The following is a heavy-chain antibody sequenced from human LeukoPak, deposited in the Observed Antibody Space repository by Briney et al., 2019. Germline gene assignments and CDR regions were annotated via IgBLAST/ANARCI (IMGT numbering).Heavy chain of an antibody. CDR1: GGSISSYY. Sequence: SETLSLTCTVSGGSISSYYRSWIRQPPGKGLEWIGYIYYSGSTNYNPSLKSRVTISVDTSKNQFSLKLSSVTAADTAVYYCARRQEGPYYDFWSGYYWFDPWGQGTLVTVSS. J-gene: IGHJ5*02. D-gene: IGHD3-3*01. V-gene: IGHV4-59*01. CDR3: ARRQEGPYYDFWSGYYWFDP. CDR2: IYYSGST.